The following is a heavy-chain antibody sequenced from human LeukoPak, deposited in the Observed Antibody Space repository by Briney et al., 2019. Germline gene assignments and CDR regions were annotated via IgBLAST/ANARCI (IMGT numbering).Heavy chain of an antibody. V-gene: IGHV3-74*01. CDR2: ISDDGGHT. D-gene: IGHD5-24*01. J-gene: IGHJ4*02. Sequence: GGSLRLSCAASGFTFSSYWMHWVRQAPGKGLVWVSRISDDGGHTFYADSVKGRFAMSRDNAKNTLYLQMNSLRAEDTAVYYCARVTGGYNLVDYWGQGTLVTVSS. CDR3: ARVTGGYNLVDY. CDR1: GFTFSSYW.